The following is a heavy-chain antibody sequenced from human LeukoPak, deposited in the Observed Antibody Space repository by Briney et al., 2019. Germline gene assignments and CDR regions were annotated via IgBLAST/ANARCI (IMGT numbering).Heavy chain of an antibody. CDR1: GGSFSGFY. D-gene: IGHD5-12*01. J-gene: IGHJ4*02. Sequence: SETLSLTCAVYGGSFSGFYWSWIRQPPGKGLEWIGEINHSGSTNYNPSLKSRVTISVDTSKNQFSLKLSSVTAADTAVYYCASLPRRGYDSVRGAVAHLDYWGQGTLVTVSS. CDR3: ASLPRRGYDSVRGAVAHLDY. CDR2: INHSGST. V-gene: IGHV4-34*01.